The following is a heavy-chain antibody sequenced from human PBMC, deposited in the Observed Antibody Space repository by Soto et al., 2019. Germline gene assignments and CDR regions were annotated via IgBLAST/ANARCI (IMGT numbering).Heavy chain of an antibody. Sequence: EVQLLESGGGLVQPGGSLGLSCGASGFTFSSFAMKWVRQAPGKGLEWVSVISGSGDGIYYADSVKGRFTISRDNANNTVFLQMKSLRAEDTAVYYCTKTTSASCYAASDYWGQGTLVTVSS. V-gene: IGHV3-23*01. CDR1: GFTFSSFA. CDR2: ISGSGDGI. CDR3: TKTTSASCYAASDY. D-gene: IGHD2-2*01. J-gene: IGHJ4*02.